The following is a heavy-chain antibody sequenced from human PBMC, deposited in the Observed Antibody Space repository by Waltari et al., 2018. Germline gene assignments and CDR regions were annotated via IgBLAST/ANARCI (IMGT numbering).Heavy chain of an antibody. CDR2: INHRGST. D-gene: IGHD4-17*01. V-gene: IGHV4-34*01. CDR3: ARASEVTTGGVFDY. Sequence: QVQLQQWGAGLLKPSETLSLTCAVYGGSFSGYYWSWIRQPPGKGLEWLGEINHRGSTNYNPSLKSRVTISVDTSKNQFSLKLSSVTAADTAVYYCARASEVTTGGVFDYWGQGTLVTVSS. CDR1: GGSFSGYY. J-gene: IGHJ4*02.